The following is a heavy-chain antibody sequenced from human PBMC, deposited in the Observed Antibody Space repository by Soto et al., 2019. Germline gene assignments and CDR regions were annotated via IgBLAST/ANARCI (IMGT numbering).Heavy chain of an antibody. CDR3: AREDIVVVVAATQAYYYGMDV. D-gene: IGHD2-15*01. CDR1: GFTFISYE. V-gene: IGHV3-48*03. Sequence: PWGSLRLSCAASGFTFISYEMNFFGHSPVKWLEWVSYISSSGSTIYYADSVKGRFTISRDNAKNSLYLQMNSLRAEDTAVYYCAREDIVVVVAATQAYYYGMDVWGQGTTVTVSS. CDR2: ISSSGSTI. J-gene: IGHJ6*02.